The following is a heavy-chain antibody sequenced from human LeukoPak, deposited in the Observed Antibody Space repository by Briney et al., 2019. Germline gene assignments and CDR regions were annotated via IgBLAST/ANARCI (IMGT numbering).Heavy chain of an antibody. D-gene: IGHD1-26*01. CDR1: GGTFSSYA. V-gene: IGHV1-69*13. CDR3: ARRATHDAFDI. CDR2: IIPIFGTA. J-gene: IGHJ3*02. Sequence: ASVKVSCKASGGTFSSYAISWVRQAPGQGLEWMGGIIPIFGTANYAQKFQGRVTITADESTSTAYMELSSLGSEDPAVYYCARRATHDAFDIWGQGTMVTVSS.